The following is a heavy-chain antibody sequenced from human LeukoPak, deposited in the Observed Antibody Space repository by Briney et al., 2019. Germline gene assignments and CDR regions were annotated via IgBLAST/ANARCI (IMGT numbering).Heavy chain of an antibody. CDR1: GGTFSSYA. D-gene: IGHD6-13*01. J-gene: IGHJ4*02. V-gene: IGHV1-69*13. Sequence: SVKVSCKASGGTFSSYAISWVRQAPGQGLEWMGGIIPIFGTANYAQKLQGRVTITADESTSTAYMELSSLRSEDTAVYYCARDFSSWYERPHTGFDYWGQGTLVTVSS. CDR3: ARDFSSWYERPHTGFDY. CDR2: IIPIFGTA.